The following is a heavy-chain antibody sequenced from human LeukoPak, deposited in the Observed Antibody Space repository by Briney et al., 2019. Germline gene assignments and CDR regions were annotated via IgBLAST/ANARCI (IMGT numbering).Heavy chain of an antibody. V-gene: IGHV5-51*01. CDR2: IYPGDSDT. CDR1: GFSFTSYW. CDR3: ARQWGDCSSISCYSAS. J-gene: IGHJ5*02. Sequence: GESLKISCKGSGFSFTSYWIGWVRQMPGKGLEWLGIIYPGDSDTRYSPSFQGQVTISADKSISTAYLQWSSLKASDTAMYYCARQWGDCSSISCYSASWGQGPLVTVSS. D-gene: IGHD2-2*01.